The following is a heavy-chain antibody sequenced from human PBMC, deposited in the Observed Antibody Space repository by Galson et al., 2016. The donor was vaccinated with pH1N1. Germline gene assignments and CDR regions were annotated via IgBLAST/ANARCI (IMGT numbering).Heavy chain of an antibody. V-gene: IGHV4-4*02. Sequence: TLSLTCAVSGGSISSRNWWSRLRQPQGQGLEWIGEIYHIGGTNYNPSLQSRVTISLDNTKNHFSLNQASATAADTDVYYCASDGGDSGGAGQYKSFDTWGQGTLVTVSS. CDR3: ASDGGDSGGAGQYKSFDT. CDR1: GGSISSRNW. CDR2: IYHIGGT. D-gene: IGHD4-23*01. J-gene: IGHJ5*02.